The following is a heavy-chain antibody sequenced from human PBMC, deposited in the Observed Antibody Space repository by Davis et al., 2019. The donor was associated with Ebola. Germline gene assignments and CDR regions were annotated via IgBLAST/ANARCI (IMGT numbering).Heavy chain of an antibody. J-gene: IGHJ5*02. CDR3: ARDSVPCSGGSCNGGFDP. Sequence: AASLKVSLQASGYTLPRYYIHWVRPAPGQGLEWMGWINPNSGGTNYAQKFQGRVTMTRDTSISTAYMELSRLRSDDTAVYYCARDSVPCSGGSCNGGFDPWGQGTLVTVSS. CDR2: INPNSGGT. CDR1: GYTLPRYY. D-gene: IGHD2-15*01. V-gene: IGHV1-2*02.